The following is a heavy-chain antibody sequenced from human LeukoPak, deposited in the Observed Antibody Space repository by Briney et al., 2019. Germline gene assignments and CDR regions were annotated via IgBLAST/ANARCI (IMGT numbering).Heavy chain of an antibody. V-gene: IGHV3-21*01. Sequence: PGGSLRLSCAASGFTFSSYSMNWVRQAPGKGLEWVSSISSSSSYIYYADSVKGRFTISRDNAKNSLYLQMNSLRAEDTAVYYCAKRGGGAAAPFDYWGQGTLVTVSS. J-gene: IGHJ4*02. CDR1: GFTFSSYS. CDR3: AKRGGGAAAPFDY. CDR2: ISSSSSYI. D-gene: IGHD6-13*01.